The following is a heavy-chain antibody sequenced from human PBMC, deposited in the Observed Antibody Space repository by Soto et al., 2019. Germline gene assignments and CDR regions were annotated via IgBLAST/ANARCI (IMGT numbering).Heavy chain of an antibody. J-gene: IGHJ6*02. V-gene: IGHV3-30*18. CDR3: ANDLGGMDV. D-gene: IGHD7-27*01. CDR2: ISYDGSNK. Sequence: QVQLVQSGGGVVQPGRSLRLSCAASGFTFSNYAIHWVRQAPGKGLEWVAVISYDGSNKNYADSVKGRFTISRDNSKNTLYLQMNSLRADDTAVYYSANDLGGMDVWGQGTTVTVSS. CDR1: GFTFSNYA.